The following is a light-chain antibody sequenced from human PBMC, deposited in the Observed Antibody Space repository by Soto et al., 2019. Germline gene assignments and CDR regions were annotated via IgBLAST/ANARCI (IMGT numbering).Light chain of an antibody. CDR1: QDISKW. J-gene: IGKJ4*01. Sequence: DIQMTQSPSFVSASVGDRVTITCRASQDISKWLAWYQQKPGRAPKILIFAASTLQRGVPSRFSGSGSGTDFTLTISSLQPEDSATYYCQQADSIPLTFGGGTKVHFK. CDR2: AAS. CDR3: QQADSIPLT. V-gene: IGKV1-12*01.